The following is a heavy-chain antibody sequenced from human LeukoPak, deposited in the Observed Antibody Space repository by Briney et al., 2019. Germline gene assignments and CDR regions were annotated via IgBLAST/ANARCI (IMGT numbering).Heavy chain of an antibody. J-gene: IGHJ4*02. CDR3: ATDPVGVGATFDY. CDR1: GYTLTELS. D-gene: IGHD1-26*01. V-gene: IGHV1-24*01. CDR2: FDPEDGET. Sequence: ASVKVSCKVSGYTLTELSMHWVRQAPGKGLEWMGGFDPEDGETIYAQRFQGRVTMTEDTSTDTAYMELSSLKSEDTAVYYCATDPVGVGATFDYWGQGTLVTVSS.